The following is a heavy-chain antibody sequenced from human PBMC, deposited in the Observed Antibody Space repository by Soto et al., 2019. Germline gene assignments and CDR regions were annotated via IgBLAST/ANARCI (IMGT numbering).Heavy chain of an antibody. CDR2: INAGNGNT. J-gene: IGHJ4*02. Sequence: QVQLVQSGAEEKKPGASVKVSCKASGYTFTSYAMHWVRQAPGQRLEWMGWINAGNGNTKYSQKLQGRVTITRDTSESTAYMELRSLRSEDTAVYYCARGSGYYYWDDYWGQGTLVTVSS. CDR3: ARGSGYYYWDDY. D-gene: IGHD3-22*01. CDR1: GYTFTSYA. V-gene: IGHV1-3*05.